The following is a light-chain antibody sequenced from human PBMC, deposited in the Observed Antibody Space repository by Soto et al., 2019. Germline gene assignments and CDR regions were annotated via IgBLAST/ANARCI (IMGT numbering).Light chain of an antibody. V-gene: IGKV3-15*01. Sequence: EIVMTQSPATLSVSPGERATLSCRASQSVSINLAWYQQKPGQAPRLLIYGASTRATGIPARFSGSGSGTEFTLTISSLQSEDFAVYYCQQRSNWPPGGTFGGGTKVEIK. CDR2: GAS. CDR3: QQRSNWPPGGT. CDR1: QSVSIN. J-gene: IGKJ4*01.